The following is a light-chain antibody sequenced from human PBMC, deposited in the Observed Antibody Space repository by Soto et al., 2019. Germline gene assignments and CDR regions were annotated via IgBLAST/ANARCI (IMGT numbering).Light chain of an antibody. CDR2: ENN. CDR3: GTWDSSLSAGV. V-gene: IGLV1-51*01. J-gene: IGLJ7*01. CDR1: SSNIGNNY. Sequence: QSVLTQPPSVSAAPGQKVTISCSGSSSNIGNNYVSWYQQLPGTAPKLLIYENNKRPSGIPDRFSGSKSGTSATLGITGLPTGDEADYYCGTWDSSLSAGVFGTGTQLTVL.